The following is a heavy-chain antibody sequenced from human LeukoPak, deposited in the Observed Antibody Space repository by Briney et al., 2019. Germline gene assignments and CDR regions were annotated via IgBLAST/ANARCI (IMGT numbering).Heavy chain of an antibody. CDR3: ARHHVESYYYGSGSYLH. CDR2: INHSGST. Sequence: PSETLSLTCAVYGGSFSGYYWSWIRQPPGKGLEWIGEINHSGSTNYNPSLKSRVTISVDTSKNQFSLKLSSVTAADTAVYYCARHHVESYYYGSGSYLHWGQGTLVTVSS. CDR1: GGSFSGYY. D-gene: IGHD3-10*01. J-gene: IGHJ4*02. V-gene: IGHV4-34*01.